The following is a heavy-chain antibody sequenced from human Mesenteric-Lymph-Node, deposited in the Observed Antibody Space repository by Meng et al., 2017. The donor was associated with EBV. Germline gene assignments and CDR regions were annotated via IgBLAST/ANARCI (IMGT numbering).Heavy chain of an antibody. CDR2: IYHSGST. J-gene: IGHJ5*02. V-gene: IGHV4-4*02. CDR3: AKVDGSGRSNWFDP. Sequence: QVELQVSGPGLVKPSGTLSLTGAVSGGSISSYNWWSWVRQPPGKGLEWIGEIYHSGSTNNNPSLRSRVTISVDKSKNQFSLRLSSVTAADTAVYYCAKVDGSGRSNWFDPWGQGTLVTVSS. D-gene: IGHD3-10*01. CDR1: GGSISSYNW.